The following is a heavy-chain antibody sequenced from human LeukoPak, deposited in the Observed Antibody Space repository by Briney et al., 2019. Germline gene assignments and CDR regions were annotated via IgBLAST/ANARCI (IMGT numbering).Heavy chain of an antibody. CDR2: ISYDGSNK. CDR3: AREWAGGTAAAAIIDY. J-gene: IGHJ4*02. Sequence: PGRSLRLSCAASGFTFSTYAMHWVRQAPGKGLEWVAIISYDGSNKYYADSVKGRFTISRDNSKNTLYLQMNSLRAEDTAVYYCAREWAGGTAAAAIIDYWGQGTLVTVSS. V-gene: IGHV3-30-3*01. CDR1: GFTFSTYA. D-gene: IGHD6-13*01.